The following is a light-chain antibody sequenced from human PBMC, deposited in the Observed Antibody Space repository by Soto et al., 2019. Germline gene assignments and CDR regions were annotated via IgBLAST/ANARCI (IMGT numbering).Light chain of an antibody. CDR2: DAS. Sequence: EIVLTQSPGTLSLSPGERATLSCRASQSVSSSYLAWYQQKPGQAPRLLIYDASSRATGIPDRFSGSGSGTDFTLTIGSLEPEDFAVYYGQQYGSAPQTFGQGTKVEIK. CDR3: QQYGSAPQT. J-gene: IGKJ1*01. CDR1: QSVSSSY. V-gene: IGKV3-20*01.